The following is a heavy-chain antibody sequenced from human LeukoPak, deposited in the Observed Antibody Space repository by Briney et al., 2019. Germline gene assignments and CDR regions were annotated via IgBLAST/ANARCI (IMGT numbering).Heavy chain of an antibody. J-gene: IGHJ4*02. V-gene: IGHV1-18*01. Sequence: ASVKVSCTASNYTFTSYGISWVRQAPGQGLEWMAWINAYNSDTNYAQKFQGRVTLTTDTSTSTAYMELRSLRSDDTAVYYCARDGSGVWFDYWGQGTLVTVSS. D-gene: IGHD3-10*01. CDR2: INAYNSDT. CDR3: ARDGSGVWFDY. CDR1: NYTFTSYG.